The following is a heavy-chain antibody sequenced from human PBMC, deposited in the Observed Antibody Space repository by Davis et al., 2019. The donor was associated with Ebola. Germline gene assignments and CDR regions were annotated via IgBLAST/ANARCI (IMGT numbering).Heavy chain of an antibody. J-gene: IGHJ4*02. Sequence: SVKVSCKASGYTFTSYGISWVRQAPGQGLEWMGWISAYNGNKDYTQSLQGRVTMTTDSSTTTAYMELNSLRSDDTAVYYCARNVGGLFDFWGQGTLVTVSS. CDR3: ARNVGGLFDF. CDR1: GYTFTSYG. D-gene: IGHD2-15*01. CDR2: ISAYNGNK. V-gene: IGHV1-18*01.